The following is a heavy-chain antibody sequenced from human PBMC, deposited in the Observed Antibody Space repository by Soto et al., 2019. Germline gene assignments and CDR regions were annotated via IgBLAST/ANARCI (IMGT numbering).Heavy chain of an antibody. CDR2: ISYDGSNK. CDR3: ANQSRYCDWFFPFYY. D-gene: IGHD3-9*01. V-gene: IGHV3-30-3*01. CDR1: GFTFSSYA. J-gene: IGHJ4*02. Sequence: RLSCAASGFTFSSYAMNWVRQAPGKGLEWVAVISYDGSNKYYADSVKGRFTISRDNSKNTVYLQMPSLKTEDTAVSYCANQSRYCDWFFPFYYWGPG.